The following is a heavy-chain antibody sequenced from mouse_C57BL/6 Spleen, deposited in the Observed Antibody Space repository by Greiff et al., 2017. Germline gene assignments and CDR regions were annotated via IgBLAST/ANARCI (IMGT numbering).Heavy chain of an antibody. V-gene: IGHV1-85*01. Sequence: QVQLQQSGPELVKPGASVKLSCKASGYTFTSYDINWVKQRPGQGLEWIGWIYPRDGSTKYNEKFKGKATLTVDTSSSTAYMELHSLTSEDSAVYYCARSDQGYSVAYWGQGTLVTVSA. CDR3: ARSDQGYSVAY. CDR2: IYPRDGST. CDR1: GYTFTSYD. J-gene: IGHJ3*01. D-gene: IGHD2-3*01.